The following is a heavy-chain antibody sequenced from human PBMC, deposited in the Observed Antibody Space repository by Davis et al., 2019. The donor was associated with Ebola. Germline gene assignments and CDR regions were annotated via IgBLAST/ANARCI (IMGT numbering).Heavy chain of an antibody. CDR3: TMNIPAAMGGMDV. CDR2: IRSKANSYAT. Sequence: GGSLRLSCPASGFTFSGSAMHWVRQASGKGLEWVGRIRSKANSYATAYAASVKGRFTISRDDSKNTAYPQMNSLKTEDTAVYYCTMNIPAAMGGMDVWGQGTTVTVSS. V-gene: IGHV3-73*01. J-gene: IGHJ6*02. CDR1: GFTFSGSA. D-gene: IGHD2-2*01.